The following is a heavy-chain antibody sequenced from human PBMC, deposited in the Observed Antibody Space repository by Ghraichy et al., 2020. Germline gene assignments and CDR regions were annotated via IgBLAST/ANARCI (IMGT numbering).Heavy chain of an antibody. D-gene: IGHD4-17*01. J-gene: IGHJ4*02. V-gene: IGHV4-34*01. Sequence: SETLSLTCAVYGGSFSGYYWSWIRQPPGKGLEWIGEINHSGSTNYNPSLKSRVTISVDTSKNQFSLKLSSVTAADTAVYYCARHGVYGDHRPFDYWGQGTLVTVSS. CDR2: INHSGST. CDR1: GGSFSGYY. CDR3: ARHGVYGDHRPFDY.